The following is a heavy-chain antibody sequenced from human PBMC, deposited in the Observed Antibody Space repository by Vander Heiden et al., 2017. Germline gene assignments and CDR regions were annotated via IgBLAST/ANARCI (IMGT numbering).Heavy chain of an antibody. CDR3: ARDGRVRGIIIRPYYYYGMDV. Sequence: VQLVESGGGVVQPGRSLRLSCEASGFTPSNYGIHWVRQAPGKGLEWVAVTLYDGSRKYFADPVQDRFSISRDNSKVFLQMNSLRAEDTAVYYCARDGRVRGIIIRPYYYYGMDVWGQGTAVTVSS. CDR2: TLYDGSRK. CDR1: GFTPSNYG. V-gene: IGHV3-33*01. J-gene: IGHJ6*02. D-gene: IGHD3-10*01.